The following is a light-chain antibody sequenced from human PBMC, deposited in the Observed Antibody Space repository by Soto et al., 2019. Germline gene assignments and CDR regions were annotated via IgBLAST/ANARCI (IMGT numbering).Light chain of an antibody. CDR3: SSFTSNRIYV. CDR1: HNDIGTYDY. V-gene: IGLV2-14*03. J-gene: IGLJ1*01. Sequence: QSALTQPTSVSGSPGQSITISCTGNHNDIGTYDYVSWYQQHPGRAPRLLIYGVTTRPSGISDRFSASKSGLTASLTISGLQPEYEADYYCSSFTSNRIYVFGPGIKVTVL. CDR2: GVT.